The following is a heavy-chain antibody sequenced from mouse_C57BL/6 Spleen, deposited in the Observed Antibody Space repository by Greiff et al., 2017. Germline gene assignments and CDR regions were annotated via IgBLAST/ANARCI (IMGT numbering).Heavy chain of an antibody. CDR2: IDPGTGGT. CDR3: TRDFSYYYGSSFSWFAY. J-gene: IGHJ3*01. V-gene: IGHV1-15*01. D-gene: IGHD1-1*01. CDR1: GYTFTDYE. Sequence: VQLQQSGAELVRPGASVTLSCKASGYTFTDYEMHWVKQTPVHGLEWIGAIDPGTGGTAYNQKFKGKAILTADKSSSTAYMELRSLTSEDSAVYYCTRDFSYYYGSSFSWFAYWGQGTLVTVSA.